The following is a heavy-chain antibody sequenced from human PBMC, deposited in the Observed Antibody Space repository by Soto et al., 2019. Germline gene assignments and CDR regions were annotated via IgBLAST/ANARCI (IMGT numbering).Heavy chain of an antibody. CDR2: ITSSGGPT. V-gene: IGHV3-23*01. CDR3: VKGGWLDD. J-gene: IGHJ5*02. Sequence: EVQLLESGGGLIQPGGSLRLSCAASGFPFSTYEMTWARQSPGKGLEWVAFITSSGGPTYYADSVRGRFTISRDNSKNTLYLHMDSLRVEDTARSYCVKGGWLDDWGQGTLVTVSS. CDR1: GFPFSTYE.